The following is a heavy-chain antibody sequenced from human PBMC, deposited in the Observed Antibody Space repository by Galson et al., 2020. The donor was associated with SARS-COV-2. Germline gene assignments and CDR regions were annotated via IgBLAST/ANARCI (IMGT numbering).Heavy chain of an antibody. Sequence: GGSLRLSCAASGFTFSRFAMSWVRQAPGKGLEWVASISGSGGSTYYADSVKGRLTISRDNSNNTLYLQMNSLRGEDAALYYCAKDEGSNKSYGASVKDRLTIDSDNSAYTHSVQVDNRRGWDADLYYCADDQGHDSGDQLASWGKGTLVIFSS. V-gene: IGHV3-23*01. CDR3: AKDEGSNKSYGASVKDRLTIDSDNSAYTHSVQVDNRRGWDADLYYCADDQGHDSGDQLAS. D-gene: IGHD6-19*01. CDR2: ISGSGGST. J-gene: IGHJ4*02. CDR1: GFTFSRFA.